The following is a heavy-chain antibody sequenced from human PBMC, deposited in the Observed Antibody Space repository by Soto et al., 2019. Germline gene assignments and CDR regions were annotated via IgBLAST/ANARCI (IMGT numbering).Heavy chain of an antibody. J-gene: IGHJ3*01. CDR2: ISSSGSTI. V-gene: IGHV3-11*01. D-gene: IGHD3-22*01. Sequence: ALTLSCPSSTFTFSDYYMSLIHQAPVKGLEWVSYISSSGSTIYYADSVKGRFTISRDNAKNSLYLQMNSLRAEDTAVYYCSGYYSYAFDLWCQGTMVTVSS. CDR1: TFTFSDYY. CDR3: SGYYSYAFDL.